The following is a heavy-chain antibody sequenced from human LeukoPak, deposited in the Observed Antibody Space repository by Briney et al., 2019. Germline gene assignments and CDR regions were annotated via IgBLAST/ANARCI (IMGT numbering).Heavy chain of an antibody. D-gene: IGHD2/OR15-2a*01. V-gene: IGHV3-23*01. J-gene: IGHJ4*02. Sequence: GGSLRLSCAASGFTFSSYPMSWVRQAPGKGLEWVSGISGSGGSTYYADSVQGRFTISRDNSKNTVYLQMYGLRAEDTAVYYCARDFKNSPTPDYWGQGTLVTVSS. CDR1: GFTFSSYP. CDR2: ISGSGGST. CDR3: ARDFKNSPTPDY.